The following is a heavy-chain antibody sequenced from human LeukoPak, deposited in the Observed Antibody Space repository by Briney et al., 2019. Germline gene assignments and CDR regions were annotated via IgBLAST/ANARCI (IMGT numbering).Heavy chain of an antibody. CDR3: ARASLYYYGSGSYYG. CDR1: GGSFSGYY. J-gene: IGHJ4*02. D-gene: IGHD3-10*01. Sequence: SETLSLTCAVYGGSFSGYYWSWIRQPPGKGLEWIGEINHSGSTNYNPSLKSRVTISVDTSKNQFSLKLSSVTAADTAVYYCARASLYYYGSGSYYGWGQGTLVTVSS. CDR2: INHSGST. V-gene: IGHV4-34*01.